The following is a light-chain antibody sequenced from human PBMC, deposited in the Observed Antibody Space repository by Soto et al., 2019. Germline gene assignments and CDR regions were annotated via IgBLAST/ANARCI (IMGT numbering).Light chain of an antibody. CDR1: HSISIY. Sequence: DIQMTQVESSLCSSIGDTDTNTCXLSHSISIYLNWYRLKPGKAPNLLMYGASYLKSGVPTRFSGSGSGTDFTLTISSLQPEEFARYYCQQTYTPPEITSAQRTRPDI. V-gene: IGKV1-39*01. J-gene: IGKJ5*01. CDR2: GAS. CDR3: QQTYTPPEIT.